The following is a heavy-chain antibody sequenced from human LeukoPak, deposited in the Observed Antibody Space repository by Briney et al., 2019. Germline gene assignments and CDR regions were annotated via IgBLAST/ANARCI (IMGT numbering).Heavy chain of an antibody. CDR3: ARHRMIVDDAFDI. CDR1: GGSISSSSYY. J-gene: IGHJ3*02. D-gene: IGHD3-22*01. Sequence: SETLSLTCTVSGGSISSSSYYWGWIRQPPGEGLEWIGSIYYSGSTYYNPSLKSLVTISVDTSKNQFSLKLSSVTAADTAVYYCARHRMIVDDAFDIWGQGTMVTVSS. V-gene: IGHV4-39*01. CDR2: IYYSGST.